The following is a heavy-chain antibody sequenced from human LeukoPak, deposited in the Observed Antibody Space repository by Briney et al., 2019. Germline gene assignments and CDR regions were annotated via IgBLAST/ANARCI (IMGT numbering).Heavy chain of an antibody. CDR3: ASWRPYDHVWGSYRYTGGYFDY. V-gene: IGHV4-30-2*01. CDR2: IYHSGST. CDR1: GGSISSGGYS. Sequence: SETLSLTCAVSGGSISSGGYSWSWIRQPPGKGLEWIGFIYHSGSTNYNPSLKSRVTISVDRSENQFSLKLSSVTAADTAVYYRASWRPYDHVWGSYRYTGGYFDYWGQGTLVTVSS. D-gene: IGHD3-16*02. J-gene: IGHJ4*02.